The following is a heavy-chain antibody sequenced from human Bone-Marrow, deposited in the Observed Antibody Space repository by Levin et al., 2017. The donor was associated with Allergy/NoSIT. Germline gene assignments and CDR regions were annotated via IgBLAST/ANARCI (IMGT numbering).Heavy chain of an antibody. CDR2: ITSTGNTI. Sequence: GGSLRLSCAASGFTFNNHEMNWVRQAPGRGLEWISYITSTGNTIDHADSVRGRFTISRDNARNTLYLQMTSLKVEDTAVYYCARVEGWLGGYHYYDMDVWGNGTTVTVSS. CDR3: ARVEGWLGGYHYYDMDV. CDR1: GFTFNNHE. V-gene: IGHV3-48*03. D-gene: IGHD3-10*01. J-gene: IGHJ6*03.